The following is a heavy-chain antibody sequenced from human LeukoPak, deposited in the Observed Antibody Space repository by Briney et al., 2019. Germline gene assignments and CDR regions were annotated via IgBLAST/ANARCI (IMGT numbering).Heavy chain of an antibody. J-gene: IGHJ4*02. CDR2: IYYSGCT. Sequence: SETLSLTCTVSGGSISSYYWSWIRQPPGKGLEWIGYIYYSGCTNYNPSLKSRVTISVDTSKNQFSLKLSSVTAADTAVYYCAGELDTAMAVDYWGQGTLVTVSS. V-gene: IGHV4-59*01. CDR1: GGSISSYY. D-gene: IGHD5-18*01. CDR3: AGELDTAMAVDY.